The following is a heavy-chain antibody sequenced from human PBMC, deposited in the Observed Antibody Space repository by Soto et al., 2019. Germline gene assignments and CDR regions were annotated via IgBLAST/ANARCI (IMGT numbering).Heavy chain of an antibody. J-gene: IGHJ3*02. Sequence: ASVKVSCKASGYTFTSYGISWVRQAPGQGLEWMGWISAYNGNTNYAQKLQGRVTMTTDTSTSTAYMELRSLRSDETAVYYCARADSSSWRIRDFDIWGQGTMVTVSS. V-gene: IGHV1-18*04. CDR3: ARADSSSWRIRDFDI. CDR1: GYTFTSYG. D-gene: IGHD6-13*01. CDR2: ISAYNGNT.